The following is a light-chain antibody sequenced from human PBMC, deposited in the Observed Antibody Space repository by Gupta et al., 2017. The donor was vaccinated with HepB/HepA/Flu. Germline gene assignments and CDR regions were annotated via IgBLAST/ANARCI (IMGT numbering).Light chain of an antibody. CDR2: GIS. Sequence: EIVLTQSPGTLSLAPGEDATTSSRDGQSVTNNYLAWYQQKPGQAPRLLIYGISSRATGIPDRFSGSGSGTDFTLTISRLEPEDFAVYYCQQYGSPPLFGGGTKVEIK. V-gene: IGKV3-20*01. CDR3: QQYGSPPL. CDR1: QSVTNNY. J-gene: IGKJ4*01.